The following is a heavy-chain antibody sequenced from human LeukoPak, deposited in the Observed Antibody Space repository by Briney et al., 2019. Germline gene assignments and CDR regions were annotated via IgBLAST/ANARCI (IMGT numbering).Heavy chain of an antibody. J-gene: IGHJ4*02. CDR3: ASDRGDDGRSWYYFDY. CDR1: GGSISSYH. CDR2: IYSDGST. D-gene: IGHD6-13*01. Sequence: SETLSLTCTVSGGSISSYHWSWIRQSADKGLEWIGRIYSDGSTRYSPSLKSRVTISVDRSKNQFSLTLTSVTAADTAVYYCASDRGDDGRSWYYFDYWGQGTLVTVSS. V-gene: IGHV4-4*07.